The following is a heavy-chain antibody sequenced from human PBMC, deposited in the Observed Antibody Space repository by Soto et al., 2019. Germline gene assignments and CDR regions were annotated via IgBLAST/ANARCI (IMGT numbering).Heavy chain of an antibody. CDR1: GFTFTSSA. Sequence: SVKVSCKASGFTFTSSAVQWVRQARGQRLEWIGWIVVGSGNTNYAQKFQERVTITRDMSTSTAYMELSSLRSEDTAVYYCAAEGSDYDFWSGYSAFDYWGQGTLVTVSS. D-gene: IGHD3-3*01. V-gene: IGHV1-58*01. J-gene: IGHJ4*02. CDR3: AAEGSDYDFWSGYSAFDY. CDR2: IVVGSGNT.